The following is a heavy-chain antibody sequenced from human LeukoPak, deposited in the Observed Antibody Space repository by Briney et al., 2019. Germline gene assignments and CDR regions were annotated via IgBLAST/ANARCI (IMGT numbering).Heavy chain of an antibody. CDR2: ISSSGGAI. CDR1: GFTFSDYY. V-gene: IGHV3-11*01. Sequence: GGSLRLSCAASGFTFSDYYMWWIRQAPGKGLEWISYISSSGGAIDYADSVKGRFTISRDNAKNSLYLQMNSLRAEDTAFYYCARGPAIRLGAFDIWGQGTMVSVSS. J-gene: IGHJ3*02. D-gene: IGHD5-12*01. CDR3: ARGPAIRLGAFDI.